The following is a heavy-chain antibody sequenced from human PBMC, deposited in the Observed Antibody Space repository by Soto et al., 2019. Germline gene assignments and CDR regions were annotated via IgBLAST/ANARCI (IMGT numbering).Heavy chain of an antibody. J-gene: IGHJ6*02. Sequence: PGRSLRLSCAASGFTFSSYAMSWVRQAPGKGLEWVAVISYDGSNKYYADSVKGRFTISRDNSKNTLYLQRNSLRAEDTAVYYCARDIEQQLVPPYYYGMDVWGQGTTVTVSS. CDR2: ISYDGSNK. CDR1: GFTFSSYA. V-gene: IGHV3-30-3*01. CDR3: ARDIEQQLVPPYYYGMDV. D-gene: IGHD6-13*01.